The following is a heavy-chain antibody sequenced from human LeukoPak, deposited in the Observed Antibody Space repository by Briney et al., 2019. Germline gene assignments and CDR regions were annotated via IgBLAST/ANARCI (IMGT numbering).Heavy chain of an antibody. V-gene: IGHV3-48*04. D-gene: IGHD3-10*01. CDR3: ATYGSPSY. J-gene: IGHJ4*02. CDR2: ISSSGTTK. Sequence: GGSLRLSCAASGFTFSSYSMNWVRQAPGKGLEWVSYISSSGTTKYYADSVKGRFTISRDNAKNSLYLQMNSLRVEDTAVYYCATYGSPSYWGQGTLVTVSS. CDR1: GFTFSSYS.